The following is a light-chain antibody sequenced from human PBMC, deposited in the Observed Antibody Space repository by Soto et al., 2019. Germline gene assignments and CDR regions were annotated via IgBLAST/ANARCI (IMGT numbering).Light chain of an antibody. V-gene: IGKV1-17*01. CDR2: KAS. Sequence: DIHMPQPASSLSACVGDIVTITCPASQNISSYLNCSQQKVGKAPKFLIYKASGLESGGPSRCSCSGSVTEFTRTISSLQPEDFATYYGLQHNSYPRTFGQGTKVDIK. CDR1: QNISSY. J-gene: IGKJ1*01. CDR3: LQHNSYPRT.